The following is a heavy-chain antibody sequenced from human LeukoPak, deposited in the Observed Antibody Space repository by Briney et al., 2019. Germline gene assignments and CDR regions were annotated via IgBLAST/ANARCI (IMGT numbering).Heavy chain of an antibody. V-gene: IGHV1-18*01. J-gene: IGHJ4*02. CDR1: GGTFSSYA. Sequence: ASVKVSCKASGGTFSSYAISWVRQAPGQGLEWMGWISAYNGNTNYAQKLQGRVTMTTDTSTNTAYMELRSLRSDDTAVYYCARDGHYGSGPTDSWGQGTLVTVSS. D-gene: IGHD3-10*01. CDR2: ISAYNGNT. CDR3: ARDGHYGSGPTDS.